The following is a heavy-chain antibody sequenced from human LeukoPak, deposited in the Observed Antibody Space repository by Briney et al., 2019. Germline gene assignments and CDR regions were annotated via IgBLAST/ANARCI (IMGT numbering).Heavy chain of an antibody. V-gene: IGHV1-69*04. CDR3: ARRRGYQLLFDY. J-gene: IGHJ4*02. CDR2: IIPILGIA. CDR1: GGTFSSYA. D-gene: IGHD2-2*01. Sequence: ASVKVSCKASGGTFSSYAISWVRQAPGQGLEWMGRIIPILGIANYAQKFQGRVTITTDESTSTAYMELSSLRSEDTAVYYCARRRGYQLLFDYWGQGTLVTVSS.